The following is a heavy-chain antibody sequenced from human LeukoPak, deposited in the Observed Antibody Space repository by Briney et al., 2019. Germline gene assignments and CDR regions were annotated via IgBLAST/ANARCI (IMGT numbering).Heavy chain of an antibody. CDR2: INAYNGNT. V-gene: IGHV1-18*01. Sequence: GASVKVSCKTSGYTFTYYVISWGRQAPGQGLEWMGWINAYNGNTNDAQKFQGRVTMTTDTSTSTAYMELRSLRSDDTAVYYCAREEKPYDYWGQGTLVSVSS. J-gene: IGHJ4*02. CDR1: GYTFTYYV. CDR3: AREEKPYDY.